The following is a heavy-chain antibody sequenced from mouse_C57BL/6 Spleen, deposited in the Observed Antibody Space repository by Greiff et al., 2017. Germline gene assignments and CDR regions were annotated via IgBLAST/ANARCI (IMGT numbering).Heavy chain of an antibody. J-gene: IGHJ3*01. V-gene: IGHV1-69*01. D-gene: IGHD2-1*01. CDR3: ARWGNYGGFAY. CDR1: GYTFTSYW. Sequence: VQLQQPGAELVMPGASVKLSCKASGYTFTSYWMHWVKQRPGQGLEWIGEIDPSDSYTNYNQKFKGKSTLTVDKSSSTAYMQLSSLTSEDSAVYYCARWGNYGGFAYWGQGTLVTVSA. CDR2: IDPSDSYT.